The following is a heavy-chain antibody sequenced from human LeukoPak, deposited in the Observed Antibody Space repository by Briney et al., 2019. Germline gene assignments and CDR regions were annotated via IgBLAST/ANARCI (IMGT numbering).Heavy chain of an antibody. D-gene: IGHD4-17*01. CDR1: GYTFTSYD. CDR3: ARVITDYGDLGY. J-gene: IGHJ4*02. V-gene: IGHV1-8*01. CDR2: MNPNSGNT. Sequence: ASVKVSCKASGYTFTSYDINWVRQATGQGLEWMGWMNPNSGNTGYAQKFQGGVTMTRNTSISTAYMELSSLRSEDTAVYYCARVITDYGDLGYWGQGTLVTVSS.